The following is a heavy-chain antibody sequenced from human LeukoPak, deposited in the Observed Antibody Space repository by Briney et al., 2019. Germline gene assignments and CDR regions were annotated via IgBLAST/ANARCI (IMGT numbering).Heavy chain of an antibody. CDR2: INTSGGST. J-gene: IGHJ2*01. D-gene: IGHD3-22*01. V-gene: IGHV1-46*01. CDR3: ARVVTMTPPNWYFDL. CDR1: GYTFTSYY. Sequence: GASVTLSCKASGYTFTSYYMHWVRQAPGQGLEWMGIINTSGGSTSYAQKFPGRVTMTSDTSTSTVYMELSSLRSEDTAVYYCARVVTMTPPNWYFDLWGRGTLVTVSS.